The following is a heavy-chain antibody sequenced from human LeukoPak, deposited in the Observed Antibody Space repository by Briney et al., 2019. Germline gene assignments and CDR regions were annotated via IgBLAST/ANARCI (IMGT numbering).Heavy chain of an antibody. CDR3: AKDPNYYGSGSSERWFDP. J-gene: IGHJ5*02. Sequence: GGSLRLSCAASGFTFSSYSMNWVRQAPGKGLEWVSSISSSSSYIYYADSVKGRFTISRDNAKNSLYLQMNSLRAEDTAVYYCAKDPNYYGSGSSERWFDPWGQGTLVTVSS. D-gene: IGHD3-10*01. CDR2: ISSSSSYI. V-gene: IGHV3-21*01. CDR1: GFTFSSYS.